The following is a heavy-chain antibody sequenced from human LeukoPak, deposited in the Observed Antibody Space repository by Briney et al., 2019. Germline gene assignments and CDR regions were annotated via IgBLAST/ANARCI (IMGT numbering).Heavy chain of an antibody. V-gene: IGHV4-61*01. CDR2: IYYSGST. CDR3: ARDSPVRH. CDR1: GGSVSSGSYY. J-gene: IGHJ1*01. Sequence: SETLSLTCTVSGGSVSSGSYYRSWIRQPPGKGLEWIGYIYYSGSTSYNPSLKSRVTLSVDTSKNQFSLKLSSVTAADTAVYYCARDSPVRHWGQGTLVTVSS.